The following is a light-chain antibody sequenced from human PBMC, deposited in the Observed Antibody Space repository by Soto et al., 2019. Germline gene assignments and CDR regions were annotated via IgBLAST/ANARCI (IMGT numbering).Light chain of an antibody. J-gene: IGLJ3*02. CDR3: CSYAGSYTWV. CDR1: SSDVGGYNY. Sequence: QSALTQPRSVSGSPGQSVTISCTGTSSDVGGYNYVSWYQQYPGKAPKLMTYDISKRPSGIPDRFSGSKSGNTASLTISGFQAEDEADYYCCSYAGSYTWVFGGGTKLTVL. CDR2: DIS. V-gene: IGLV2-11*01.